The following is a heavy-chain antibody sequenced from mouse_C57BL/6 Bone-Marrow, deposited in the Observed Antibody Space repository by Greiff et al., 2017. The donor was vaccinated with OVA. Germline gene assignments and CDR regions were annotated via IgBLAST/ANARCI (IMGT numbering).Heavy chain of an antibody. D-gene: IGHD1-1*01. CDR1: GYSFTDYN. Sequence: VQLKQSGPELVKPGASVKISCKASGYSFTDYNMNWVKQSNGKSLEWIGVINPNYGTTSYNQKFKGKATLTVDPSSSTAYMQLNSLTSEDSAVYYCARHDYGSSFWYFDVWGTGTTVTVSS. J-gene: IGHJ1*03. V-gene: IGHV1-39*01. CDR2: INPNYGTT. CDR3: ARHDYGSSFWYFDV.